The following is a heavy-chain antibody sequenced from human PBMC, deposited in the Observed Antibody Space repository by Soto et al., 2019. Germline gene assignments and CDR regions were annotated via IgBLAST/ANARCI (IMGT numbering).Heavy chain of an antibody. CDR2: IYYSGST. CDR1: GGSISSGDYY. V-gene: IGHV4-30-4*01. D-gene: IGHD2-8*02. J-gene: IGHJ6*02. Sequence: SETLSLTCTVSGGSISSGDYYWSWIRQPPGKGLEWIGYIYYSGSTYYNPSLKSRVTISVDTSKNQFSLKLSSVTAADTAVYYCHRDYRTGGPYYYYGMDVWGQGTTVTVSS. CDR3: HRDYRTGGPYYYYGMDV.